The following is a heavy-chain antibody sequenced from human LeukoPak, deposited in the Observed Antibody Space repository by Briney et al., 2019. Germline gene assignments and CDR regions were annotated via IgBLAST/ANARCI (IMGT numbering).Heavy chain of an antibody. Sequence: SQTLSLTCAVSGGSISSGGYSWSWIRQPPGEGLEWIGYIYHSGSTYYNPSLKSRVTISVDRSKNQFSLKLSSVTAADTAVYYCARDAPYYRYFDLWGRGTLVTVSS. CDR1: GGSISSGGYS. V-gene: IGHV4-30-2*01. CDR2: IYHSGST. J-gene: IGHJ2*01. CDR3: ARDAPYYRYFDL.